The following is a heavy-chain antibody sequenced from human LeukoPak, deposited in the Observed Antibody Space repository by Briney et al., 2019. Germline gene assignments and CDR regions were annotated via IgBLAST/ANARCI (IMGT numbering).Heavy chain of an antibody. CDR3: TTERAAAGTIDY. D-gene: IGHD6-13*01. J-gene: IGHJ4*02. Sequence: PGGSLRLSCAASGFTFSNAWMSWVRQAPGKGLEWVGRIKSKTDGGTTDYAAPVKGRFTISRDDSKNTLYLQMNSLKTEGTAVYYCTTERAAAGTIDYWGQGTLVTVSS. V-gene: IGHV3-15*01. CDR2: IKSKTDGGTT. CDR1: GFTFSNAW.